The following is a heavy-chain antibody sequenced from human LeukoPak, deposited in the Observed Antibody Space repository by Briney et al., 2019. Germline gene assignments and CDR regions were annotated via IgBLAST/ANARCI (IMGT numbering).Heavy chain of an antibody. CDR1: GGSISSYY. V-gene: IGHV4-59*01. CDR3: AKWYYDDSSGYYFDY. Sequence: SETLSLTCTVSGGSISSYYWSWVRQPPGKGLEWVGYIYYSVSTNYNPSLKSRVTISVDTSNNQFSLMLSSVTAADTAVYYGAKWYYDDSSGYYFDYWGQGTLVTVSS. CDR2: IYYSVST. D-gene: IGHD3-22*01. J-gene: IGHJ4*02.